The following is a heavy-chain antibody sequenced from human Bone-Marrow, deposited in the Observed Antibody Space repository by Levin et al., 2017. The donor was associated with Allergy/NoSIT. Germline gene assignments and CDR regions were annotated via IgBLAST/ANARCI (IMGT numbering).Heavy chain of an antibody. CDR3: VKSLNTMTIHDGFDF. Sequence: LLLTCATSKFIFDDYGMYWVRQAPGKGLEWVSGISWNSGKTHYADSVKGRFIISRDNAKNSLYLQMNSLRTEDTALYYCVKSLNTMTIHDGFDFWGQGTMVTVSA. J-gene: IGHJ3*01. CDR2: ISWNSGKT. V-gene: IGHV3-9*01. D-gene: IGHD1/OR15-1a*01. CDR1: KFIFDDYG.